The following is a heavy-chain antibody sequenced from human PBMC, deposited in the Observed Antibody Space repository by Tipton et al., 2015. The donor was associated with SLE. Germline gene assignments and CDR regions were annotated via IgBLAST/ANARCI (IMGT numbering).Heavy chain of an antibody. D-gene: IGHD3-22*01. CDR2: IYCSGSG. CDR1: GGSISSGSYC. J-gene: IGHJ4*02. Sequence: TLSLTCTVSGGSISSGSYCWGWIRQPPGKGPEWIGTIYCSGSGHYNPSLKSRVTISVDTSKNQFSLRLSSVTAADTAVYYCARDYYDSRGYTLFDYWGQGALVTVSS. V-gene: IGHV4-39*07. CDR3: ARDYYDSRGYTLFDY.